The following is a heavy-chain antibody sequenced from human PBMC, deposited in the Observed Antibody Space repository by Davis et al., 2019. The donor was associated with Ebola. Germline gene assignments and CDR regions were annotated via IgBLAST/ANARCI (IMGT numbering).Heavy chain of an antibody. CDR3: AKGGGYCSGGSCYSSYFDY. V-gene: IGHV3-43*01. CDR1: GFTFDDYT. D-gene: IGHD2-15*01. CDR2: ISWDGGST. Sequence: GESLKISCAASGFTFDDYTMHWVRQAPGKGLEWVSLISWDGGSTYYADSVKGRFTISRDNSKNSLYLQMNSLRTEDTALYYCAKGGGYCSGGSCYSSYFDYWGQGTLVTVSS. J-gene: IGHJ4*02.